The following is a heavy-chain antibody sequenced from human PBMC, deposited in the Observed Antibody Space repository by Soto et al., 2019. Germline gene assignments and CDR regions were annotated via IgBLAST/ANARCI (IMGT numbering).Heavy chain of an antibody. Sequence: GASVKVSCKASGGTFSSYAISWVRQAPGQGLEWMGGIIPIFGTANYAQKFQGRVTITADESTSTAYMELSSLRSEDTAVYYCARERRAAAGTSWFDPWGQGTLVTVSS. V-gene: IGHV1-69*13. CDR1: GGTFSSYA. D-gene: IGHD6-13*01. J-gene: IGHJ5*02. CDR3: ARERRAAAGTSWFDP. CDR2: IIPIFGTA.